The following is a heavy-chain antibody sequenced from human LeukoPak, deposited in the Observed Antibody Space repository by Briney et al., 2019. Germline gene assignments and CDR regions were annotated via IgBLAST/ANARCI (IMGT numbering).Heavy chain of an antibody. CDR2: INHSGST. CDR3: ARLGRPVGYYFDY. CDR1: GGSFSGYY. J-gene: IGHJ4*02. V-gene: IGHV4-34*01. D-gene: IGHD3-16*01. Sequence: PSETLSLTCAVYGGSFSGYYWSWIRQPPGKGLEWIGEINHSGSTNYNPSLKSRVTISVDTSKNQFSLKLSSVTAADTAVYYCARLGRPVGYYFDYWGQGTLVTVSS.